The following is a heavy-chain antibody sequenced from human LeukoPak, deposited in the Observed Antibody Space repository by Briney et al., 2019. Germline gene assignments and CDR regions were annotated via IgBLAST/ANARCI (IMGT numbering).Heavy chain of an antibody. CDR1: GFTFSTYA. J-gene: IGHJ4*02. D-gene: IGHD3-10*01. CDR3: AKERSRITMVRGLDY. V-gene: IGHV3-23*01. CDR2: ISGSGGST. Sequence: GGSLRLSCAASGFTFSTYAMNWVRQAPGKGLEWVSAISGSGGSTYYADSVKGRFTISRDNSKNTLYLQTNSLRAEDTAVYYCAKERSRITMVRGLDYWGQGTLVTVSS.